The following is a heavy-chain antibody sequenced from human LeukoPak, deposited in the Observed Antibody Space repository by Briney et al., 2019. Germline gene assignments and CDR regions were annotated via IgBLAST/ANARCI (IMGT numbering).Heavy chain of an antibody. CDR3: STHGIVVVTLDYYYYMDV. CDR2: IKSKTDGGTT. Sequence: GGSLRLSCAASGFTFSNAWMSWVRQAPGKGLEWVGRIKSKTDGGTTDYAAPVKGRFTISRDDSKNTLYLQMNSLKTEDTAVYYCSTHGIVVVTLDYYYYMDVWGKGTTVTVSS. V-gene: IGHV3-15*01. D-gene: IGHD3-22*01. CDR1: GFTFSNAW. J-gene: IGHJ6*03.